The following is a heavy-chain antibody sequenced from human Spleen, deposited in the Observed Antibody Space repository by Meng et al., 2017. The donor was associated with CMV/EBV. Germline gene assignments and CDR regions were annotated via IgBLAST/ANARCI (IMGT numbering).Heavy chain of an antibody. Sequence: ASVKVSCKASGYTFTSYFMHWVRQAPGQGLEWMGVINPSGGSTTYAQKFQGRVTMTRDTSTSTVYMELSSLRSEETAVYYCARRHRSHNDFWTAYSLDVWGQGTTVTVSS. D-gene: IGHD3/OR15-3a*01. CDR3: ARRHRSHNDFWTAYSLDV. J-gene: IGHJ6*02. V-gene: IGHV1-46*01. CDR1: GYTFTSYF. CDR2: INPSGGST.